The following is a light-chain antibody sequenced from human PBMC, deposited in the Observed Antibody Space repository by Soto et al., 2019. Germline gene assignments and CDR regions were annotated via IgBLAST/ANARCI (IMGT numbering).Light chain of an antibody. CDR3: QFFDSTHVI. V-gene: IGLV1-40*01. Sequence: QSVLTQPPSVPGAPGQRVTISCTGSSSNIGAHYDVHWYQQLPGTAPKLLVYGNNNRPSGVPDRSSGSKSGTSASLAITGLQAEDEANYYCQFFDSTHVIFGGGTKLTVL. J-gene: IGLJ2*01. CDR2: GNN. CDR1: SSNIGAHYD.